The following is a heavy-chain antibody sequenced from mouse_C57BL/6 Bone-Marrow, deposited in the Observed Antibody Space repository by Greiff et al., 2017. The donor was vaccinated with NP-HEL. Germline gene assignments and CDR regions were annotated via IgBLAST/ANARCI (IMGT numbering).Heavy chain of an antibody. V-gene: IGHV14-4*01. J-gene: IGHJ4*01. CDR1: GFNIKDDY. CDR2: IDPENGDT. CDR3: TGDARDY. Sequence: EVHLVESGAELVRPGASVKLSCTASGFNIKDDYMHWVKQRPEQGLEWIGWIDPENGDTEYASKFQGKATITADTPSNTAYLQLSSLTSEDTAVYYCTGDARDYWGQGTSVTVSS.